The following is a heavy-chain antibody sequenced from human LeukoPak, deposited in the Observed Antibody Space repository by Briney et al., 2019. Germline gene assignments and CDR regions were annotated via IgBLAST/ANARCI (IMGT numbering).Heavy chain of an antibody. J-gene: IGHJ4*02. Sequence: PRASVKVSCKASGGTFSSYAISWVRQAPGQGLEWMGGIIPIFGTANHAQKFQGRVTITADKSTSTAYMELSSLRSEDTAVYYCARGGIAAAGMEDPLSSYWGQGTLVTVSS. CDR2: IIPIFGTA. V-gene: IGHV1-69*06. CDR3: ARGGIAAAGMEDPLSSY. D-gene: IGHD6-13*01. CDR1: GGTFSSYA.